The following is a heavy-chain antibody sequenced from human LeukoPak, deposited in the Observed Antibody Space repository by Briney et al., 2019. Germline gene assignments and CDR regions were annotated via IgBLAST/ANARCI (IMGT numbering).Heavy chain of an antibody. V-gene: IGHV3-74*01. CDR2: INDVGSDS. CDR3: GKVAVAVADIDY. J-gene: IGHJ4*02. D-gene: IGHD6-19*01. Sequence: GGSLRLSCAASGFTFSAYWMHWVRQAPGKGLVWVGRINDVGSDSTYVDSVKGRFTISRDNSKNTLYLQMNSLRAEDTAVYYCGKVAVAVADIDYWGQGTLVTVSS. CDR1: GFTFSAYW.